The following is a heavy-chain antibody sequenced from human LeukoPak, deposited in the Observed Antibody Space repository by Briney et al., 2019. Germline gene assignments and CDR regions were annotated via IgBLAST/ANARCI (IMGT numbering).Heavy chain of an antibody. CDR2: ISVYNGNT. J-gene: IGHJ5*02. V-gene: IGHV1-18*01. CDR3: ARDRWVGLRYFDWLPRFDP. D-gene: IGHD3-9*01. Sequence: GASVKVSCKASGGTFSSYSISWVRQAPGQGLEWMGWISVYNGNTNYAQKLRGRVTMTTDTSTSTAYMELRSLRSDDTAVYYCARDRWVGLRYFDWLPRFDPWGQGTLVTVSS. CDR1: GGTFSSYS.